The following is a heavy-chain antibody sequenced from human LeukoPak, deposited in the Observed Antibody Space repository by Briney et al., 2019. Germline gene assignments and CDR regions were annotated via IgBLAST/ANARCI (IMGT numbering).Heavy chain of an antibody. J-gene: IGHJ4*02. Sequence: ASVKVSCKASGGTFSSYAISWVRQAPGQGLEWMGRIIPILGIANYAQKFQGRVTITADKSTSTAYMELSSLRSEDTAVYYCARGIGNYYDSSGFSYTYYFDYWGQGTLVTVSS. V-gene: IGHV1-69*04. CDR1: GGTFSSYA. D-gene: IGHD3-22*01. CDR2: IIPILGIA. CDR3: ARGIGNYYDSSGFSYTYYFDY.